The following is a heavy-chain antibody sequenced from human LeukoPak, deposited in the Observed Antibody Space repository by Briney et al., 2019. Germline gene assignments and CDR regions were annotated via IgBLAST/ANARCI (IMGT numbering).Heavy chain of an antibody. CDR1: GGSISSYY. Sequence: SETLSLTCTVSGGSISSYYWSWIRQPPGKGLEWIGYIYYSGSTNYNPSLKSRVTISVDTSKKQFSLNLSSVTAADTAVYYCAVSSGWVNWLDPWGQGTLVTVSS. D-gene: IGHD6-19*01. V-gene: IGHV4-59*01. CDR3: AVSSGWVNWLDP. J-gene: IGHJ5*02. CDR2: IYYSGST.